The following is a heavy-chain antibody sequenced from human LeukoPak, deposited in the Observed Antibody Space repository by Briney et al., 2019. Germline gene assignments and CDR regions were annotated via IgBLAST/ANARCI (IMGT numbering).Heavy chain of an antibody. CDR2: IHSNSEGE. Sequence: ASVQVSCKASGYTFTDHYIHWVRQAPGQGPEWMGQIHSNSEGEKYAQKFQGRIIVLRDTSINTIYMELTSLTSDDTAVYYCAREPYSTSSDRHGRTFDYWGQGTLVTISS. J-gene: IGHJ4*02. V-gene: IGHV1-2*06. CDR1: GYTFTDHY. CDR3: AREPYSTSSDRHGRTFDY. D-gene: IGHD6-6*01.